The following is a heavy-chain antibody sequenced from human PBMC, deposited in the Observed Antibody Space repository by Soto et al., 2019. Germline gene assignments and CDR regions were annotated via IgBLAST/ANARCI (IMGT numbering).Heavy chain of an antibody. Sequence: SEALSLTCTVSGGSISRYYWSWIRQPPGKGLEWIGYIYYSGSTNYNPSLKSRVTISVDTSKNQFSLKLSSVTAADTAVYYCARWSGYSYGNSGYWGQGTLVT. CDR2: IYYSGST. J-gene: IGHJ4*02. D-gene: IGHD5-18*01. CDR3: ARWSGYSYGNSGY. CDR1: GGSISRYY. V-gene: IGHV4-59*01.